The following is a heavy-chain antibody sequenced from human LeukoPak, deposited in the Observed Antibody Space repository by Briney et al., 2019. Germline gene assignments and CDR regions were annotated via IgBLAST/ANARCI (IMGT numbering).Heavy chain of an antibody. CDR2: INSDGSST. V-gene: IGHV3-74*01. CDR3: ARFPRSTVTTDAGY. J-gene: IGHJ4*02. CDR1: GFTFSSYW. Sequence: GGSLRLSCAASGFTFSSYWMHWVRQAPGKGLVWVSRINSDGSSTSYAESVKGRFTISRDNAKNTLYLQMNSLRAEDTAVYYCARFPRSTVTTDAGYWGQGTLVTVSS. D-gene: IGHD4-17*01.